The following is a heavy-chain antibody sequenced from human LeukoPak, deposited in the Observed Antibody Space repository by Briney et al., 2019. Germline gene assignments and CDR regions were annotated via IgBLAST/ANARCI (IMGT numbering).Heavy chain of an antibody. D-gene: IGHD1-14*01. V-gene: IGHV4-59*01. CDR1: GFSISSYY. J-gene: IGHJ3*02. CDR2: IYYSGST. Sequence: KPSETLSLTCTGSGFSISSYYWSWLRQPPGKGLEGIGYIYYSGSTNYNPSLKSRVTISIDTSKNQFSLKLSSVTAADTAVYYCARWHGKGAFDIWGQGTMVTVSS. CDR3: ARWHGKGAFDI.